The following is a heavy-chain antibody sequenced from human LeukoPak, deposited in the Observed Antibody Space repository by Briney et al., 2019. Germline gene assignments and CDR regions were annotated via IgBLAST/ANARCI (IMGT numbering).Heavy chain of an antibody. Sequence: GGSLRLSCAASGFTFSSYSMNWVRQAPGKGLEWVSSISSSSSYIYYADSVKGRFTISRDNAKNSLYLQMNSLRAEDTAVYYGARDQIQLWLGNYYYYGMDVWGQGTTVTVSS. CDR2: ISSSSSYI. D-gene: IGHD5-18*01. V-gene: IGHV3-21*01. CDR1: GFTFSSYS. CDR3: ARDQIQLWLGNYYYYGMDV. J-gene: IGHJ6*02.